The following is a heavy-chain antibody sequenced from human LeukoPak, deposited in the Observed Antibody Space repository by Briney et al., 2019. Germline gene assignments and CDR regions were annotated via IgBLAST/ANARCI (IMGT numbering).Heavy chain of an antibody. Sequence: ASVKVSCKTSGYSFTNYYIHWVRQAPGQGLDWMGWINATSGGTEYAQKFQGRVTMTGDTSISTAYMELSRLRSDDTAMYYCARDRGSSWYVDYWGQGTLVTVS. CDR1: GYSFTNYY. J-gene: IGHJ4*02. CDR2: INATSGGT. V-gene: IGHV1-2*02. D-gene: IGHD6-13*01. CDR3: ARDRGSSWYVDY.